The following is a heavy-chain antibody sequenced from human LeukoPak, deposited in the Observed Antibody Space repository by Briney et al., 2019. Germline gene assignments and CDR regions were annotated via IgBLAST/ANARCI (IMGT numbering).Heavy chain of an antibody. J-gene: IGHJ5*02. Sequence: SETLSLTCTVSGYSISSGYYWGWIRQPPGKGLEWISSIYSSGSTYYNPSLKSRATISLDTSKNQFSLKLSSVTAADTAVYYCARGYNSAWYINWFDPWGQGTLVTVSS. CDR1: GYSISSGYY. V-gene: IGHV4-38-2*02. D-gene: IGHD6-19*01. CDR3: ARGYNSAWYINWFDP. CDR2: IYSSGST.